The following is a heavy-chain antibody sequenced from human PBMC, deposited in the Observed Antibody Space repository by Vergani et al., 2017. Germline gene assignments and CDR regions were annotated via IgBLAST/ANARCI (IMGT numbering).Heavy chain of an antibody. CDR1: GGTFSSYA. V-gene: IGHV1-69*01. D-gene: IGHD5-18*01. Sequence: QVQLVQSGAEVKKPGSSVKVSCKASGGTFSSYAISWVRQAPGQGLEWMGGIIPIFGTANYAQKFQGRVTMTGDESTSTAYMELSSLRSEDTAVYYCPGPVYVDTAMVDRTYYYYYYMDVWGKGTTVTVSS. CDR3: PGPVYVDTAMVDRTYYYYYYMDV. J-gene: IGHJ6*03. CDR2: IIPIFGTA.